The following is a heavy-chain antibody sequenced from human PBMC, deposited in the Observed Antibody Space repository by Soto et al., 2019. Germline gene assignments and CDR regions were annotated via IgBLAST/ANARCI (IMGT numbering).Heavy chain of an antibody. V-gene: IGHV3-53*01. CDR2: IYSGGYT. D-gene: IGHD3-10*01. Sequence: EVQLVESGGGLIQPGGSLRLSCAVSGFTVSNNYMSWVRQAPGKGLEGVSVIYSGGYTAYGDSVKGRFTISRDNSKNTLILQKKSLRADDRPVSCCGAHAGGGGYWGQGTLVTVSS. J-gene: IGHJ4*02. CDR3: GAHAGGGGY. CDR1: GFTVSNNY.